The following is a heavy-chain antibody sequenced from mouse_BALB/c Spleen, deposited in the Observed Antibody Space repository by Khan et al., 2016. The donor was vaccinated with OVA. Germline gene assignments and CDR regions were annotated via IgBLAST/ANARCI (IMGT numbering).Heavy chain of an antibody. Sequence: QIQLVQSGPELKKPGETVKISCKASGYTFTNHGMNWVLQSPGKALKWMGWINTYTGEPTYADDFKGRFAFSLETSASTAFLQINNLKNEDTATYFCARPPYFSYTLDYWGQGTSVTVSS. V-gene: IGHV9-3-1*01. CDR3: ARPPYFSYTLDY. CDR2: INTYTGEP. D-gene: IGHD2-10*01. CDR1: GYTFTNHG. J-gene: IGHJ4*01.